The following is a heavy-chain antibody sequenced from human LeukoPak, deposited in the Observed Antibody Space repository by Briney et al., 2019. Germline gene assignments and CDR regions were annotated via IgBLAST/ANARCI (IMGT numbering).Heavy chain of an antibody. CDR3: AKVAKYYYGSETYYFFEH. CDR1: GFTFSSYS. J-gene: IGHJ4*02. CDR2: ISSSSSYI. Sequence: GGSLRLSCAASGFTFSSYSMNWVRQAPGKGLEWVSSISSSSSYIYYADSVKGRFTISRDNAQNSPYLQMNSLRVEDTAVYYCAKVAKYYYGSETYYFFEHWGQGTPVTASS. V-gene: IGHV3-21*01. D-gene: IGHD3-10*01.